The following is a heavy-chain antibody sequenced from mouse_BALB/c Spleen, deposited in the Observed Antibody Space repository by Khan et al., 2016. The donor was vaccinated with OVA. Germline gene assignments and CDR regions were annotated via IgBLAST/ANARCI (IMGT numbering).Heavy chain of an antibody. V-gene: IGHV3-8*02. CDR3: ARWDYDGHYGRFTY. CDR1: GDSITSGY. Sequence: VQLKESGPSLVKPSQTLTLTCSVTGDSITSGYWNWIRKFPGNKLEYMGYISYSGSTYYNPSLNSRISITRDTSKNQYYLQLNSFTTEDTATYYYARWDYDGHYGRFTYWGQGTTVTVSA. CDR2: ISYSGST. J-gene: IGHJ3*01. D-gene: IGHD2-3*01.